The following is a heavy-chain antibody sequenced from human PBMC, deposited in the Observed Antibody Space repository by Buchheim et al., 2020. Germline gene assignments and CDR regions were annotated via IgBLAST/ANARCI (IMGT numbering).Heavy chain of an antibody. CDR1: GGTFSKYG. CDR2: IIPFFRTA. V-gene: IGHV1-69*01. CDR3: AKSLNYYDSSGYLSHYYYMDV. J-gene: IGHJ6*03. D-gene: IGHD3-22*01. Sequence: QVQLVQSGAEVKKPGSSVKVSCKASGGTFSKYGISWVRQAPGQGLEWMGGIIPFFRTANYAQKFQGRVTITADESTSTACMEVSSLRSEDTAVYYCAKSLNYYDSSGYLSHYYYMDVWGKGTT.